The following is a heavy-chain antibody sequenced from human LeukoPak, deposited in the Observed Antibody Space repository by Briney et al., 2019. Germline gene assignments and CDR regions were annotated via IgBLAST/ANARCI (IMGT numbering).Heavy chain of an antibody. J-gene: IGHJ4*02. CDR1: GFTFSSYA. D-gene: IGHD2-21*02. V-gene: IGHV3-30-3*01. Sequence: GGSLRLSCAASGFTFSSYAMHWVRQAPGKGLEWVAVISYDGSNKYYADSVKGRFTISRDNSKNTLYLQMNSLRAEDTAVYYCARDLRRVVVTANRTYYFDYWGQGTLVTVSS. CDR3: ARDLRRVVVTANRTYYFDY. CDR2: ISYDGSNK.